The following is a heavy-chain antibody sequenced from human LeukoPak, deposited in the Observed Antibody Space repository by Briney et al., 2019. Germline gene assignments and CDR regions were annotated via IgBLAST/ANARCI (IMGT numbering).Heavy chain of an antibody. V-gene: IGHV3-21*01. CDR1: GFSVSNNY. D-gene: IGHD1-1*01. Sequence: GGSLRLSCVVSGFSVSNNYIIWVRQAPGKGLEWVSSISSSSSYIYYADSVKGRFTISRDNAKNSLYLQMNSLRVEDTAVYYCARDRWERYFDYWGQGTLVTVSS. CDR2: ISSSSSYI. J-gene: IGHJ4*02. CDR3: ARDRWERYFDY.